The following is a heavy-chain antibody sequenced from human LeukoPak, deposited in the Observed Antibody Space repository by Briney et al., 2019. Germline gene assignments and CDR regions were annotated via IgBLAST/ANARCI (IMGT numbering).Heavy chain of an antibody. CDR1: GGSISSYY. D-gene: IGHD2-2*01. CDR3: ASAAYCSSTSCTRDYYYGMDV. Sequence: SETLSLTCTVSGGSISSYYWSWIRQPPGKGLEWIGYIYYSGSTNYNPSLKSRVTISVDTSKNQFSLKLSSVTAADTAVYYSASAAYCSSTSCTRDYYYGMDVWGQGTSVTVSS. CDR2: IYYSGST. J-gene: IGHJ6*02. V-gene: IGHV4-59*01.